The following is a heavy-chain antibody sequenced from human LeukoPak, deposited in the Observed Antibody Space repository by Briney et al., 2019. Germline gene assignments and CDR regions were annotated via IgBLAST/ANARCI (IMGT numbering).Heavy chain of an antibody. CDR3: ARDQWMVNKSYYGSGSPYYYYYMDV. D-gene: IGHD3-10*01. CDR2: ISGSGGST. V-gene: IGHV3-23*01. CDR1: GFTFSSYG. J-gene: IGHJ6*03. Sequence: GGSLRLSCAASGFTFSSYGMSWVRQAPGKGLEWVSAISGSGGSTYYADSVKGRFTISRDNSKNTLYLQMNSLRAEDTAVYYCARDQWMVNKSYYGSGSPYYYYYMDVWGKGTTVTVSS.